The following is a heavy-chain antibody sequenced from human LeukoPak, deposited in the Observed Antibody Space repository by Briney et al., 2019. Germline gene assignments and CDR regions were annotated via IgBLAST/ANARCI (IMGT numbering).Heavy chain of an antibody. CDR2: IIPIFGTA. CDR3: AGDYRQNGGTGTFDY. D-gene: IGHD2-8*02. J-gene: IGHJ4*02. CDR1: GGTFSSYA. V-gene: IGHV1-69*13. Sequence: ASVNLSCKASGGTFSSYAISWVRQAPGQGLEWMGGIIPIFGTANYAQKFQGRVTITADESTSTAYMELSSLRSEDTAVYYCAGDYRQNGGTGTFDYWGQGTLVTVSS.